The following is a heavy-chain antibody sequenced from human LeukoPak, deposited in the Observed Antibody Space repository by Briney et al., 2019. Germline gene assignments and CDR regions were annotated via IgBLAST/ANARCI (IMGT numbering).Heavy chain of an antibody. D-gene: IGHD4-17*01. CDR2: ISSNGGST. V-gene: IGHV3-64*01. CDR3: ATDSGDGDYCFDY. J-gene: IGHJ4*02. CDR1: GYTFSSYA. Sequence: GGSLRLSCAVSGYTFSSYAMHWVRQAPGKGLEYVSAISSNGGSTYYANSVKGRFTISRDNSKNTLYLQMGSLRAEDMAVYYCATDSGDGDYCFDYWGQGTLVTVSS.